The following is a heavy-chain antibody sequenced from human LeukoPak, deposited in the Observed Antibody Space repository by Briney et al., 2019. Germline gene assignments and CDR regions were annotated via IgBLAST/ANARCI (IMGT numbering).Heavy chain of an antibody. D-gene: IGHD3-22*01. CDR2: ISWNSGNI. J-gene: IGHJ4*02. V-gene: IGHV3-9*01. Sequence: GGSLRLSCAASGFTFDDYAMHWVRQAPGKGLEWVSRISWNSGNIGYADSVKGRFTISRDNAKNTLSLQMNSLRAEDTAVYYCATGEGYYDSSGYYYYFDYWGQGTLVTVSS. CDR1: GFTFDDYA. CDR3: ATGEGYYDSSGYYYYFDY.